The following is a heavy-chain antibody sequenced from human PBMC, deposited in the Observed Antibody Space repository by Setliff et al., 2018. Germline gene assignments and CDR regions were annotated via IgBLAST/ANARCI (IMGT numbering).Heavy chain of an antibody. V-gene: IGHV1-69*10. CDR3: ARVYYGSGSYLGAFDI. CDR2: IIPILGIA. J-gene: IGHJ3*02. Sequence: SVKVSCKASGGTFSNYAISWVRQAPGQGLEWMGGIIPILGIANYAQKFQGRVTITADKSTSTAYMELSSLRSEDTAVYYCARVYYGSGSYLGAFDIWGQGTMVTVSS. D-gene: IGHD3-10*01. CDR1: GGTFSNYA.